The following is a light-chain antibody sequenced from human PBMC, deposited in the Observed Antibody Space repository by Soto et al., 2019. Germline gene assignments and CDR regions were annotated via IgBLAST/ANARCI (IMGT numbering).Light chain of an antibody. CDR1: QSVSGSF. J-gene: IGKJ5*01. CDR2: GAS. V-gene: IGKV3-20*01. Sequence: LTQSPGPPSLSTRGRATLFCRASQSVSGSFLAWYQQTPGQAPRLLIYGASSRATGIPDRFSGSGSGTDFTLTISRLEPEDFAVYYCQQYGSSPITFGQWTRLGI. CDR3: QQYGSSPIT.